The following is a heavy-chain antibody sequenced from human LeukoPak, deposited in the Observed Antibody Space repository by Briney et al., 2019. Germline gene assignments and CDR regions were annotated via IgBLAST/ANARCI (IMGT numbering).Heavy chain of an antibody. CDR1: GFTFSTYN. CDR2: ISGTSSYI. V-gene: IGHV3-21*01. D-gene: IGHD2-21*02. Sequence: PGGSLRLSCAASGFTFSTYNMNWVRQAPGKGLEWVSSISGTSSYIFYADSVRGRFTISRDNAKNSLYLQMNSLRAEDTAVYYCASCQEGDCSTQPLQYWGQGSLVTVSS. J-gene: IGHJ4*02. CDR3: ASCQEGDCSTQPLQY.